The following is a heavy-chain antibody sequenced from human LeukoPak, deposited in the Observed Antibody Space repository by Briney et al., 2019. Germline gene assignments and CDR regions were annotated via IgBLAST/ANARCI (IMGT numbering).Heavy chain of an antibody. CDR3: ARRTILLGALSLDY. Sequence: SETLSLTCTVSGDSISSSSDYWGWFRQPPGEGLEWIGSIYYSGTTYYNPSLKNRVSISVDTSKNQFSLKLSSVTAADTAVFYCARRTILLGALSLDYWGQGTLVTVSS. V-gene: IGHV4-39*01. J-gene: IGHJ4*02. CDR1: GDSISSSSDY. CDR2: IYYSGTT. D-gene: IGHD3-10*01.